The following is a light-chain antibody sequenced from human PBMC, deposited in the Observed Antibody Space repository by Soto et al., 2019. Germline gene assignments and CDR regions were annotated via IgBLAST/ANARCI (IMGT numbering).Light chain of an antibody. CDR1: QSVFYSSNNKNY. J-gene: IGKJ2*01. CDR2: WAS. CDR3: QQYFGTPPYT. Sequence: DIVMTQSPDSLAVSLGERATINCKSSQSVFYSSNNKNYLAWYQQKPGQSPKLLIYWASTRESGVPDRFSGTQSGTDFTLTISSLQAEDVAVYYCQQYFGTPPYTFGQGTKLEIK. V-gene: IGKV4-1*01.